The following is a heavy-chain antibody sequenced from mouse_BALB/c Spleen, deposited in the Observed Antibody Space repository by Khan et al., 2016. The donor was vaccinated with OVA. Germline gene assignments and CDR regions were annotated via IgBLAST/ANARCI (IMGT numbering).Heavy chain of an antibody. J-gene: IGHJ3*01. Sequence: EVELVESGGGLVKPGGSLKLSCAASGFTFSDYYMYWVRQSPEKRLEWVATISDGASYTYYPDSVKGRFTISGDDAKNNLYLQMSSLKSEDTAMYYCARGYDGDPFAYWGQGTLVTVSA. CDR2: ISDGASYT. CDR1: GFTFSDYY. V-gene: IGHV5-4*02. D-gene: IGHD2-13*01. CDR3: ARGYDGDPFAY.